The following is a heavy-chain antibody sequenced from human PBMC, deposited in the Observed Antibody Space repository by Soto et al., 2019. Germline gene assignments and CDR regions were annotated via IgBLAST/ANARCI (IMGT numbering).Heavy chain of an antibody. CDR2: FSSSGGST. D-gene: IGHD2-15*01. V-gene: IGHV3-23*01. Sequence: PGGSLRLSCTASGFTFSNYAMSWVRQAPGKGLEWVSTFSSSGGSTYYADSVKGRFTISRDNSKNTLYLQMNSLRAEDTAVYYCAKDSEDIVVVVAATPLTYFDYWGQGTLVTVSS. CDR1: GFTFSNYA. CDR3: AKDSEDIVVVVAATPLTYFDY. J-gene: IGHJ4*02.